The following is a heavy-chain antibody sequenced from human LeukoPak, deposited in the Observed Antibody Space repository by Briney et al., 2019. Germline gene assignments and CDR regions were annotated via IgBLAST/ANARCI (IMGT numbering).Heavy chain of an antibody. CDR2: INHSGST. J-gene: IGHJ4*02. CDR3: ARARGAVAGYFDY. Sequence: SETLSLTCAVHGGSFSGYYWSWICQPRGKGLEWIGEINHSGSTNYNPSLESRVTISVDTSKNQFSLKLSSVTAANTAVYYCARARGAVAGYFDYWGQETLVTVSS. V-gene: IGHV4-34*01. CDR1: GGSFSGYY. D-gene: IGHD6-19*01.